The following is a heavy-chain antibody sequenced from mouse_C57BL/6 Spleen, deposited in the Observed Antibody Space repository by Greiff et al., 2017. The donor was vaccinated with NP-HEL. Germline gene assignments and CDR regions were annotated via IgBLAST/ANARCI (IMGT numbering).Heavy chain of an antibody. D-gene: IGHD1-1*01. CDR2: IYPGNSDT. CDR3: TREMYGSSYYAMDY. CDR1: GYTFTSYW. V-gene: IGHV1-5*01. Sequence: EVQLQQSGTVLARPGASVKMSCKTSGYTFTSYWMHWVKQRPGQGLEWIGAIYPGNSDTSYNQKFKGKAKLTAVTSASTAYMELSSLTNEDSAVYYCTREMYGSSYYAMDYWGQGTSVTVSS. J-gene: IGHJ4*01.